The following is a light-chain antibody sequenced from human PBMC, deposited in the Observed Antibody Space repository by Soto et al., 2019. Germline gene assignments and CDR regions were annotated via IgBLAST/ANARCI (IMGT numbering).Light chain of an antibody. CDR2: DAY. CDR3: QQRHMWPIT. Sequence: EVVVTQSPGTLSLSTGERATLSFRASQSFRGLLAWYQQKPGQAPRLLIYDAYNRATGIPPRFSGSGSGTDFTLTISSLEPEDSAVYYCQQRHMWPITFGQGTRLEIK. J-gene: IGKJ5*01. CDR1: QSFRGL. V-gene: IGKV3-11*01.